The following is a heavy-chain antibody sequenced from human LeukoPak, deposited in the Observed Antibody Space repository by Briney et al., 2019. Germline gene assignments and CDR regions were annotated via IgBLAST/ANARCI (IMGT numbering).Heavy chain of an antibody. V-gene: IGHV4-61*01. J-gene: IGHJ6*04. Sequence: PSETLSLTCTVSGGSISSSSYYWGWIRQPPGKGLEWIGYIYYSGSTNYNPSLKSRVTISVDTSKNQFSLKLSSVTAADTAVYYCARDHYYGSGDDYYYYYGMDVWGKGTTVTVSS. D-gene: IGHD3-10*01. CDR3: ARDHYYGSGDDYYYYYGMDV. CDR1: GGSISSSSYY. CDR2: IYYSGST.